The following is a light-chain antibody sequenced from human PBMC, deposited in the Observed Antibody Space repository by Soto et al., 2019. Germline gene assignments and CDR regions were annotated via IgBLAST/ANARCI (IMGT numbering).Light chain of an antibody. CDR1: SSNIGSNT. CDR2: SNN. Sequence: SVLTQPPSASGTPGQRVTFSCSGSSSNIGSNTVNWYQQLPGTAPKLLIYSNNQRPSGVPDRFAGSRSGTSASRAISGLQAEDEGDYYCAAWDDSLNGRGVFGGGTQLTVL. CDR3: AAWDDSLNGRGV. J-gene: IGLJ3*02. V-gene: IGLV1-44*01.